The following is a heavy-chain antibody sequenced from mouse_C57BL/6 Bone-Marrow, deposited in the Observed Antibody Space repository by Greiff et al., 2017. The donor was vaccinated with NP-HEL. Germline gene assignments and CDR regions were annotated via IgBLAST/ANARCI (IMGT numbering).Heavy chain of an antibody. CDR2: IHPNSGST. Sequence: QVQLQQPGAELVKPGASVKLSCKASGYTFTSYWMHWVKQRPGQGLEWIGMIHPNSGSTNYNEKFKSKATLTVDKSSSTAYMQLSSLTSEDSAVYYCARRVSTMVTTGAMDYWGQGTSVTVSS. CDR1: GYTFTSYW. V-gene: IGHV1-64*01. D-gene: IGHD2-2*01. J-gene: IGHJ4*01. CDR3: ARRVSTMVTTGAMDY.